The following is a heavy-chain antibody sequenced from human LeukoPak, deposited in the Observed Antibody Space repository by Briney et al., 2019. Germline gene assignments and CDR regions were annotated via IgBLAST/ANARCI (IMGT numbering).Heavy chain of an antibody. D-gene: IGHD7-27*01. CDR1: GDSVSSNTAA. CDR3: AREQTGDQNFDY. CDR2: TYYRSKWYN. Sequence: SQTLSLTCAISGDSVSSNTAAWNWIRQSPSKGLEWLGRTYYRSKWYNNYAVSVKSRISINPDTSKNQFSLQLKSVTPEDTAVYYCAREQTGDQNFDYWGQGTLVTVSS. V-gene: IGHV6-1*01. J-gene: IGHJ4*02.